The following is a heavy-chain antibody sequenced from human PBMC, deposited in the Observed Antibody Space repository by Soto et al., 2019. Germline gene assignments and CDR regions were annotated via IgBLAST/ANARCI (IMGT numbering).Heavy chain of an antibody. CDR3: ARDAPYGSGSYALHYYYYYYMDV. Sequence: ASVKVSCKASGYTFTSYGISWVRQAPGQGLEWMGWISAYNGNTNYAQKLQGRVTMTTDTSTSTAYMELRSLRSDDTAVYYCARDAPYGSGSYALHYYYYYYMDVWGKGTTVTVSS. CDR2: ISAYNGNT. D-gene: IGHD3-10*01. CDR1: GYTFTSYG. J-gene: IGHJ6*03. V-gene: IGHV1-18*01.